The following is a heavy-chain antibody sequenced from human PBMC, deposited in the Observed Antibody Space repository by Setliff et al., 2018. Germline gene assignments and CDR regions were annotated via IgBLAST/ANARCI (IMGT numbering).Heavy chain of an antibody. CDR2: TYYSGST. D-gene: IGHD3-9*01. V-gene: IGHV4-39*07. CDR3: ARGIEYYDILTGYSPRFDY. Sequence: SETLSLTCTVSGGSISSSSYYWGWIRQPPGKGLEWIASTYYSGSTYYNPSLKSRVTISVDTSKNQFSLKLSSVTAADTAVYYCARGIEYYDILTGYSPRFDYWGQGTLV. CDR1: GGSISSSSYY. J-gene: IGHJ4*02.